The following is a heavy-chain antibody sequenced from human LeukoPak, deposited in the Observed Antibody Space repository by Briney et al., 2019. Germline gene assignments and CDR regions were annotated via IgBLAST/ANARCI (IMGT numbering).Heavy chain of an antibody. V-gene: IGHV3-48*04. CDR1: GFTFSSYS. D-gene: IGHD3-22*01. Sequence: GGSLRLSCAASGFTFSSYSMNWVSQAPGKGLGWVSYISSSSSTIYYADSVKGRFTISRDNAKNSLYLQMNSLRAEDTAVYYCARAYGVVVITAGYWGQGTLVAVSS. CDR2: ISSSSSTI. CDR3: ARAYGVVVITAGY. J-gene: IGHJ4*02.